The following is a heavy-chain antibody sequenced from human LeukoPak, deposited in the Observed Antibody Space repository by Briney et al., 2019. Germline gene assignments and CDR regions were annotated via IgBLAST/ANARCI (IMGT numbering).Heavy chain of an antibody. CDR1: GGTFSSYA. D-gene: IGHD5-24*01. Sequence: GASVKVSCKASGGTFSSYAISWVRQAPGRGLEWMGRIIPIFGTANYAQKFQGRVTITTDESTSTAYMELSSLRSEDTAVYYCARDYTPRDGYEWYDYWGQGTLVTVSS. J-gene: IGHJ4*02. CDR3: ARDYTPRDGYEWYDY. V-gene: IGHV1-69*05. CDR2: IIPIFGTA.